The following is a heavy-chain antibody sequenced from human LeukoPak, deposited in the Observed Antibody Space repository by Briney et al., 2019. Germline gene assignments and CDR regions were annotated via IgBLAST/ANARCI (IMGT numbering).Heavy chain of an antibody. CDR3: AMPLGYCSSTSCSTPFDY. CDR1: GGTFSSYA. D-gene: IGHD2-2*01. CDR2: IIPILGIA. V-gene: IGHV1-69*04. Sequence: ASVKVSCMASGGTFSSYAISWVRQAPGQGLEWMGRIIPILGIANYAQKFQGRVTITADKSTSTAYMELSSLRSEDTAVYYCAMPLGYCSSTSCSTPFDYWGQGTLVTVSS. J-gene: IGHJ4*02.